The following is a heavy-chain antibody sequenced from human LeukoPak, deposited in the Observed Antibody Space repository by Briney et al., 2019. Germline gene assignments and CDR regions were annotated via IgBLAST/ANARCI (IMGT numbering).Heavy chain of an antibody. CDR1: GGSISAYY. V-gene: IGHV4-4*07. J-gene: IGHJ4*02. CDR3: VRDLEY. D-gene: IGHD1-1*01. Sequence: KSSETLSLTCTVSGGSISAYYWSWIRQPAGKGPEWIGRIYTGGTIYNPSLQSRVAISVDKSKNQISLRLNSVTAADTAIYYCVRDLEYWGQGTLVTVSS. CDR2: IYTGGT.